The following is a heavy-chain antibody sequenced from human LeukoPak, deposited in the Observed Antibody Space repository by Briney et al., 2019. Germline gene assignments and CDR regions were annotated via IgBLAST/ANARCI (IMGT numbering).Heavy chain of an antibody. J-gene: IGHJ3*02. D-gene: IGHD6-13*01. CDR2: IYSGGST. CDR1: GFTVSSSY. CDR3: ARDRYSSSWYGSRGAFDI. Sequence: GGSLRLSCAASGFTVSSSYMYWVRQAPGKGLEWVSVIYSGGSTYYADSVKGRFTISRDNSKNTLYLQMNSLRAEDTAVYYCARDRYSSSWYGSRGAFDIWGQGTMVTVSS. V-gene: IGHV3-53*01.